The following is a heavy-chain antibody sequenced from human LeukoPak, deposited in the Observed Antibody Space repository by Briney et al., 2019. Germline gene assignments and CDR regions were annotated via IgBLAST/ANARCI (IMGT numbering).Heavy chain of an antibody. Sequence: PGGSLRLSCAASGFTFSSYSMNRVRQAPGKGLEWVSSISSSSSYIYYADSVKGRFTISRDNAKNSLYLQMNSLRAEDTAVYYCARDLYESSDIVVVPAADGWYGMDVWGQGTTVTVSS. V-gene: IGHV3-21*01. CDR3: ARDLYESSDIVVVPAADGWYGMDV. J-gene: IGHJ6*02. CDR1: GFTFSSYS. D-gene: IGHD2-2*01. CDR2: ISSSSSYI.